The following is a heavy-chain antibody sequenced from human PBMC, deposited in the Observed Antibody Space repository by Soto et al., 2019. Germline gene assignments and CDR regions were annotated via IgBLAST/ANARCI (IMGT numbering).Heavy chain of an antibody. J-gene: IGHJ4*02. CDR1: GFTFSNYW. CDR2: IKQDGSEN. V-gene: IGHV3-7*04. Sequence: PGGSLRLSCAASGFTFSNYWMSWVGQAPGEGLEWVANIKQDGSENSYVDSVKGRFTISRDNAKNSVYLQMNSLRAEDTAVYYCARGRYCSGGRCYFDYWGQGTPVTVSS. D-gene: IGHD2-15*01. CDR3: ARGRYCSGGRCYFDY.